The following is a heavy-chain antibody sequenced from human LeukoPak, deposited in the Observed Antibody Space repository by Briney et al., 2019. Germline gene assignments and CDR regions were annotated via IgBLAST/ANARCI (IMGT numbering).Heavy chain of an antibody. Sequence: GGSLRLACAASGFTFSSYAMSWVRQAPGKGLEWVSAISGSGDSTYYADSVKGRFTISRDNSKNTLYLQMNSLRAEDTAVYYCAKDQGGGGSYPPDAFDIWGQGTMVTVSS. CDR3: AKDQGGGGSYPPDAFDI. CDR2: ISGSGDST. V-gene: IGHV3-23*01. J-gene: IGHJ3*02. CDR1: GFTFSSYA. D-gene: IGHD1-26*01.